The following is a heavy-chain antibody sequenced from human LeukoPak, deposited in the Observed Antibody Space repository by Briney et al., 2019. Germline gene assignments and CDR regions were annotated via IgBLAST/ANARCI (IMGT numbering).Heavy chain of an antibody. CDR2: ISYDGSNK. J-gene: IGHJ4*02. V-gene: IGHV3-30*03. Sequence: GGSLRLSCAASGFTFSSYGMHWVRQAPGKGLEWVAVISYDGSNKYYADSVKGRFTISRDNSKNTLYLQMNSLRAEDTAVYYCARALQLWLPLDYWGQGTLVTVSS. CDR1: GFTFSSYG. D-gene: IGHD5-18*01. CDR3: ARALQLWLPLDY.